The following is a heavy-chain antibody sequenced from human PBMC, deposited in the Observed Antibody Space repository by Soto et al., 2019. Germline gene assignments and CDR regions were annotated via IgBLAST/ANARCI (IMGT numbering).Heavy chain of an antibody. CDR3: ARGKRYNWNYVY. CDR1: GSTFTSYD. Sequence: ASVKVSCKASGSTFTSYDINWVRQATGQGLEWMGWMNPNSGNTGYAQKFQGRVTMTRNTSISTAYMELSSLRSEDTAVYYCARGKRYNWNYVYWGQGTLVTVSS. V-gene: IGHV1-8*01. CDR2: MNPNSGNT. D-gene: IGHD1-7*01. J-gene: IGHJ4*02.